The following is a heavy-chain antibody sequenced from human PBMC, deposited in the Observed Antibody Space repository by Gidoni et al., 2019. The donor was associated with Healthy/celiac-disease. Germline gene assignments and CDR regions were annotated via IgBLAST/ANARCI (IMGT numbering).Heavy chain of an antibody. V-gene: IGHV4-59*01. D-gene: IGHD3-3*01. CDR1: GGSISSYY. CDR2: IYYSGST. J-gene: IGHJ4*02. Sequence: QVQLQESGPGLVQPSETLSLTCTVSGGSISSYYWSWIRQPPGKVLEWIGYIYYSGSTNYNPSLKSRVTISVDTSKNQFSLKLSSVTAADTAVYYCARGADFWSGYFDYWGQGTLVTVSS. CDR3: ARGADFWSGYFDY.